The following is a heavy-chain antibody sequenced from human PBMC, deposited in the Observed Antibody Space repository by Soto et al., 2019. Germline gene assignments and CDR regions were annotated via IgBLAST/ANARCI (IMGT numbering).Heavy chain of an antibody. V-gene: IGHV3-21*06. CDR2: ISRSNSYI. CDR3: ARDGGYSSGWYQFDY. Sequence: EVQLVESGGSLVKPGGSLRLSCAASGFTFSSYSMNWVRQAPGKGLEWVASISRSNSYIYYADSVKGRFTISRDNAKNSLYLQMNSLRAEDTAVYYCARDGGYSSGWYQFDYWGQGTLVTVSS. CDR1: GFTFSSYS. D-gene: IGHD6-19*01. J-gene: IGHJ4*02.